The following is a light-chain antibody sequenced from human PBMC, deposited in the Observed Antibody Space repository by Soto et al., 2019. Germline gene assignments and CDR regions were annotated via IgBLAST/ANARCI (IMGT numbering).Light chain of an antibody. CDR2: DVT. V-gene: IGLV2-14*01. CDR3: SSYTSSSSLYV. CDR1: SRDVGDNND. Sequence: QSALTQPASVSGSPGQSITISCTGTSRDVGDNNDVSWYQQHPGKAPKLMIYDVTHRPSGIANRFSGSKSGNTASLTISRLQAEDEADYYCSSYTSSSSLYVFGTGTKLTVL. J-gene: IGLJ1*01.